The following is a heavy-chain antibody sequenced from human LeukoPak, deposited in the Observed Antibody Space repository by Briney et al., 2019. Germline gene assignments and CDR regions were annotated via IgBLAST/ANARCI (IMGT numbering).Heavy chain of an antibody. Sequence: PGGSLRLSCSASGFTFSIYPMHWVRQAPGKGLVWLSRINSDGSSTSYADSVKGRFTISRDNAKNTLYLQMNSLRAEDTAVYYCWFAVVAARGGTGAFDIWGQRTMVTVSS. J-gene: IGHJ3*02. V-gene: IGHV3-74*01. CDR1: GFTFSIYP. CDR2: INSDGSST. CDR3: WFAVVAARGGTGAFDI. D-gene: IGHD2-15*01.